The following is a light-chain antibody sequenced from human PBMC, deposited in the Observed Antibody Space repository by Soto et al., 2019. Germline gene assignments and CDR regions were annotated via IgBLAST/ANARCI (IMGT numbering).Light chain of an antibody. Sequence: QSALTPPASVSGSPGQSITISCTGTSSDVGGYNYVSWYQQHPGKAPKLMIYDVSNRPSGVSNRFSGSKSGNTASLTISGLQAEDEADYYCSSYTSTRTVIFGGGTKLTVL. CDR2: DVS. CDR3: SSYTSTRTVI. CDR1: SSDVGGYNY. J-gene: IGLJ2*01. V-gene: IGLV2-14*01.